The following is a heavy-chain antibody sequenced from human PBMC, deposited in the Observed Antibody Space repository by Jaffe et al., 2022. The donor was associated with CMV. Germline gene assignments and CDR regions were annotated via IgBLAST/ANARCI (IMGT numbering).Heavy chain of an antibody. CDR2: IYYSGST. J-gene: IGHJ4*02. V-gene: IGHV4-59*01. CDR3: ARVRKGPNYGDYDPFDY. Sequence: QVQLQESGPGLVKPSETLSLTCTVSGGSISSYYWSWIRQPPGKGLEWIGYIYYSGSTNYNPSLKSRVTISVDTSKNQFSLKLSSVTAADTAVYYCARVRKGPNYGDYDPFDYWGQGTLVTVSS. D-gene: IGHD4-17*01. CDR1: GGSISSYY.